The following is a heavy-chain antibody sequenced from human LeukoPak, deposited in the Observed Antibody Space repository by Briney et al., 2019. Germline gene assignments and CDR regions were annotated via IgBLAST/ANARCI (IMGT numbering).Heavy chain of an antibody. Sequence: GGSLRLSCAVSGFTFSSYWMHWVRQAPGKGLEWVSSINPSSGNTYYADSVKGRFTIFGDNSKNTLYLQMNSLRAEDTAVYYCAKEHMAAAVYYFDYWGQGTLVTVSS. CDR2: INPSSGNT. CDR1: GFTFSSYW. J-gene: IGHJ4*02. V-gene: IGHV3-23*01. D-gene: IGHD2-15*01. CDR3: AKEHMAAAVYYFDY.